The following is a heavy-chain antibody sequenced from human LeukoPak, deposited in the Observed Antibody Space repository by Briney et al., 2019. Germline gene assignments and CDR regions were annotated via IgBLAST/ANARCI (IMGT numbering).Heavy chain of an antibody. J-gene: IGHJ4*02. D-gene: IGHD4-17*01. V-gene: IGHV4-61*02. Sequence: SETLSLTCTVSGGSISSGRYYWRWLRQPAGKGLEWIGRIYPSGSTNYSPSLKSRITISVHTSKNKSSLNLRSVAAADTAVYYCARGFDYVNFDYWGQGTLVTVSS. CDR1: GGSISSGRYY. CDR2: IYPSGST. CDR3: ARGFDYVNFDY.